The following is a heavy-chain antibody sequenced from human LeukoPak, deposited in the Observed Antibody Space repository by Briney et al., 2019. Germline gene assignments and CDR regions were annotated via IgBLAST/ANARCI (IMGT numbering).Heavy chain of an antibody. J-gene: IGHJ4*02. CDR3: ARGEQSSSSPFGY. CDR2: INPNSGGT. Sequence: ASVKVSCKASGYTFTGYYMHWVRQAPGQGLEWMGWINPNSGGTNYAQKFQGRVTMTRDTSNSTAYMELSRLRSDDTAVYYCARGEQSSSSPFGYWGQGTLVTVSS. D-gene: IGHD6-6*01. CDR1: GYTFTGYY. V-gene: IGHV1-2*02.